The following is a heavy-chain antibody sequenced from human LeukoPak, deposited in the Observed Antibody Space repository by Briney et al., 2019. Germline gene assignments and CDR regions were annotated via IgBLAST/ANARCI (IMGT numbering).Heavy chain of an antibody. Sequence: SETLSLTCIVSGYSISSGYYWDWIRQPPGKGLEWIGSIYHSGNTYYNPSLKSRVTISVDTSKNQFSLRLSSVTAADTAVYYCATGYGSGAFDIWGQGTMVTVSS. CDR3: ATGYGSGAFDI. J-gene: IGHJ3*02. V-gene: IGHV4-38-2*02. CDR1: GYSISSGYY. CDR2: IYHSGNT. D-gene: IGHD3-10*01.